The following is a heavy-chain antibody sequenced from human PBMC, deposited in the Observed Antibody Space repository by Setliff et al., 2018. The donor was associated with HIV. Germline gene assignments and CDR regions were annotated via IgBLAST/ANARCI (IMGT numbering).Heavy chain of an antibody. Sequence: TGGSLRLSCAASGFTLSSYAMSWVRQALGKGLEWVSGISGSGDSTSYADSVKGRFTISRDNAKNTLYLQMNSLRAEDTAVYYCARAGLYSSSWHYYYYYMDVWGKGTTVTVSS. D-gene: IGHD6-13*01. CDR1: GFTLSSYA. J-gene: IGHJ6*03. V-gene: IGHV3-23*01. CDR2: ISGSGDST. CDR3: ARAGLYSSSWHYYYYYMDV.